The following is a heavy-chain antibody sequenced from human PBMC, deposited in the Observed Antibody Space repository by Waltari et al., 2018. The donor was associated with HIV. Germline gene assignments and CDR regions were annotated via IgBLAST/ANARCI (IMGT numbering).Heavy chain of an antibody. J-gene: IGHJ6*02. CDR1: GFTFSDYA. Sequence: EVQLLESGGGLAQPGGSLRLSCEASGFTFSDYAINWVRQAPGKGLEWVSAITGGGRNTYYADSVKGRFTVSRDNSKNTLFLQMNSRRADDTAIYFCAKAHFLLRYFDFLSQTTPSTYAMDVWGQGTTVIVS. D-gene: IGHD3-9*01. V-gene: IGHV3-23*01. CDR3: AKAHFLLRYFDFLSQTTPSTYAMDV. CDR2: ITGGGRNT.